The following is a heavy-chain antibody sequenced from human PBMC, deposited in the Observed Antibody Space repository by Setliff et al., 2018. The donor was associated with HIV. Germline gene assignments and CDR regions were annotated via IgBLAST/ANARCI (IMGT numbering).Heavy chain of an antibody. CDR3: ARFYGNYETDNWFDP. D-gene: IGHD3-3*01. CDR2: INHSGDT. V-gene: IGHV4-34*01. J-gene: IGHJ5*02. CDR1: GASVSSYY. Sequence: SETLSLTCSVSGASVSSYYWTWIRQSPGKGLEWIGEINHSGDTNYNPSLKSRVTLSVDLSKNQFSLNLTSVSAADTAVYYCARFYGNYETDNWFDPWGHGILVTVSS.